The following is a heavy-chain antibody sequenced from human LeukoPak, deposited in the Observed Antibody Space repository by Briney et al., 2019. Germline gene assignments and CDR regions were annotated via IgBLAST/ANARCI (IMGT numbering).Heavy chain of an antibody. CDR3: ATSYSPFGLIDY. D-gene: IGHD4-11*01. CDR1: GFTFSSYW. CDR2: INSDGSST. Sequence: GGSLRLSCAASGFTFSSYWMHWVRQAPGKGLVWVSRINSDGSSTSYADSVKGRFTISRDNSKNTLYLQMNSLRAEDTAVYYCATSYSPFGLIDYWGQGTLVTVSS. V-gene: IGHV3-74*01. J-gene: IGHJ4*02.